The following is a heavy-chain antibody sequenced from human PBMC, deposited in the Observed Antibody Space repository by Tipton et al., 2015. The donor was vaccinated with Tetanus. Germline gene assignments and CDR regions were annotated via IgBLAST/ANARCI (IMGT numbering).Heavy chain of an antibody. CDR2: IHPSGTT. D-gene: IGHD5-24*01. Sequence: LRLSCAVYGESFSDYYWSWIRQPPGKGLEWIGEIHPSGTTDYNPSLKSRVIISVDTSKNQFSLKLSSATAADSALYFCARGTDAYKSGNYWGQGTLVTVSS. J-gene: IGHJ4*01. CDR1: GESFSDYY. V-gene: IGHV4-34*01. CDR3: ARGTDAYKSGNY.